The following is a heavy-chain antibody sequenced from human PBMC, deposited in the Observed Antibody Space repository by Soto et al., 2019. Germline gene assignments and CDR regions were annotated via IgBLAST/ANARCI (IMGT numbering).Heavy chain of an antibody. D-gene: IGHD2-15*01. CDR1: GGTFSSYT. CDR2: IIPILGIA. V-gene: IGHV1-69*08. J-gene: IGHJ4*02. Sequence: QVQLVQSGAEVKKPGSSVKVSCKASGGTFSSYTISWVRQAPGQGLEWMGRIIPILGIANYAQKFQGRVTITADKSTSTAYMELSSLRSEDTAVYYCARDQAGYCSGGSFPGGYWGQGTLVTVSS. CDR3: ARDQAGYCSGGSFPGGY.